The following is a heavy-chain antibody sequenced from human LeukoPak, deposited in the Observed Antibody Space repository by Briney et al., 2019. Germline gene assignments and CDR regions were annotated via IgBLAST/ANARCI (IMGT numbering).Heavy chain of an antibody. CDR2: ISSRSSSI. CDR3: ARARDILTGITWFDL. Sequence: GGSLRLSCAASGFTVRNNYMIWVRQAPGKGLEWVSSISSRSSSINYADSVKGRFTISRDNAKNSLYLQMNSLRAEDTALYYCARARDILTGITWFDLWGQGTLVTVSS. J-gene: IGHJ5*02. CDR1: GFTVRNNY. D-gene: IGHD3-9*01. V-gene: IGHV3-21*01.